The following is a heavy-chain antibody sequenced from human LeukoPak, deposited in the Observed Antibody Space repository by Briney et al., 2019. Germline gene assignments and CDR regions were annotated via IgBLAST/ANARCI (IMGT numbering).Heavy chain of an antibody. D-gene: IGHD3-22*01. CDR1: GYTFTGYY. J-gene: IGHJ3*02. CDR3: ATQTYYYDSSGYYNDAFDI. V-gene: IGHV1-2*02. CDR2: INPNSGGT. Sequence: ASVKVSCKASGYTFTGYYMHWVRQAPGQGLEWMGWINPNSGGTNYAQKFQGRVTMTRDTSISTAYMELRRLGSDDTAVYYCATQTYYYDSSGYYNDAFDIWGQGTMVTVSS.